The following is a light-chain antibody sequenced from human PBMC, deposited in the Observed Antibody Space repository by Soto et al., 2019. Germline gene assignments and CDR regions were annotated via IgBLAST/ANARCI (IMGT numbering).Light chain of an antibody. CDR3: QQYYT. CDR2: KAS. V-gene: IGKV1-5*03. CDR1: QSISSW. J-gene: IGKJ2*01. Sequence: DIQMTQSPSTLSASVGDRVTITCRASQSISSWLAWYQQKPGKAPKLLIYKASSLESGVPSRFSGSGSGTEFTLTISSLQPDDFATYYCQQYYTFGQGTKLEIK.